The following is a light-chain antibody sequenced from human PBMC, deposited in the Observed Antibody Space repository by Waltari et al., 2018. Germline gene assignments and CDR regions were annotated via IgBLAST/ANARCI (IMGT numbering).Light chain of an antibody. Sequence: QSALTPPPSVSGAPGPRVTIHCPGSSSHLGAGYAVHSYHHLPGTAPKLLIFGNNKRPSGVPDRFSGSKSGTSASLAITGLQAEDEADYYCQSYDSSLSGVLFGGGTKLTVL. J-gene: IGLJ2*01. V-gene: IGLV1-40*01. CDR1: SSHLGAGYA. CDR2: GNN. CDR3: QSYDSSLSGVL.